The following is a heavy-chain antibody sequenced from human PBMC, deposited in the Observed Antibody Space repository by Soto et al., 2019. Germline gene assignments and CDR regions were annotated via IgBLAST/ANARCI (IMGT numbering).Heavy chain of an antibody. J-gene: IGHJ3*02. D-gene: IGHD6-19*01. V-gene: IGHV4-59*01. Sequence: SETLSLTCTVSGGSISSYYWSWIRQPPGMGLEWIGYIYYSGSTNYNPSLKSRVTISVDTSKNQFSLKLSSVTAADTAVYYCARGTVAGTPDDAFDIWGQGTMVTVSS. CDR1: GGSISSYY. CDR2: IYYSGST. CDR3: ARGTVAGTPDDAFDI.